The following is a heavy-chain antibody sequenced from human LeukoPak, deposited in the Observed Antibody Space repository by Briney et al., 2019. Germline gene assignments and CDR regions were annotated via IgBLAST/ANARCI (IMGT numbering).Heavy chain of an antibody. V-gene: IGHV4-4*02. D-gene: IGHD3-10*01. Sequence: SETLSLTCAVSGASISSSYWWSWVRQPPGKGLEWIGEIYHSGSTNYNPSLESRVTISVDKSKNQFSLRLKSVTAADTAVYYCARVVDHGSGSSYYFDYWGQGTLVTVSS. CDR1: GASISSSYW. CDR3: ARVVDHGSGSSYYFDY. J-gene: IGHJ4*02. CDR2: IYHSGST.